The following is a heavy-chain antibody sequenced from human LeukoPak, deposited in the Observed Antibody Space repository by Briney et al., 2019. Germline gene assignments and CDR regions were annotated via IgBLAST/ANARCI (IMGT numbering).Heavy chain of an antibody. D-gene: IGHD5-12*01. CDR1: GDSITATSYY. CDR2: IYYSGNT. CDR3: ARQIRYTYDPNWFHP. V-gene: IGHV4-39*01. J-gene: IGHJ5*02. Sequence: SETLSLTCSVSGDSITATSYYWAWIRPPPGKGLEWIGSIYYSGNTNYDPSLQSRVTISVDTSKNQLSLSLSSVTAADTAVYYCARQIRYTYDPNWFHPWGQGTLVTVPS.